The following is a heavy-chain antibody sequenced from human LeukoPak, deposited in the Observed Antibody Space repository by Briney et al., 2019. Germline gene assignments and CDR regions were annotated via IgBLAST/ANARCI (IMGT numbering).Heavy chain of an antibody. V-gene: IGHV1-2*02. Sequence: ASVKVSCKASGYTFTGYYMHWVRQAPGQGLEWMGWINPNSGGTNYAQKFQGRVTMTRDTSISTAYMELSRLRSDDTAVYYCARLFGRSSEEWFDPWGQGTLVTVSS. CDR2: INPNSGGT. J-gene: IGHJ5*02. CDR1: GYTFTGYY. CDR3: ARLFGRSSEEWFDP. D-gene: IGHD6-6*01.